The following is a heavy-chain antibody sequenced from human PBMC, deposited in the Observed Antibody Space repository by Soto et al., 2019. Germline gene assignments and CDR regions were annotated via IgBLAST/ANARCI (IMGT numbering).Heavy chain of an antibody. CDR3: ARYKNPLSSGYHLGY. D-gene: IGHD3-22*01. CDR2: IIPIFGTA. V-gene: IGHV1-69*13. Sequence: SVKVSCKASGGTFSSYAISWVRQAPGQGLEWMGGIIPIFGTANYAQKFQGRVTITADESTSTAYMELSSLRSEEGAVYYCARYKNPLSSGYHLGYWGQGTLVTVS. J-gene: IGHJ4*02. CDR1: GGTFSSYA.